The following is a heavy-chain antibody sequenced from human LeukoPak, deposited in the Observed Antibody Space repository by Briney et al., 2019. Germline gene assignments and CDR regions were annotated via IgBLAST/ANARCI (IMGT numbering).Heavy chain of an antibody. CDR2: IKQDGSEK. Sequence: GGSLRLSCAASGFTVSSNYMSWLRQAPGKGLEWVANIKQDGSEKYYVDSVKGRFTISRDNAKNSLYLQMNSLRAEDTAVYYCARRRSGYSSGSFDYWGQGTLVTVSS. CDR3: ARRRSGYSSGSFDY. CDR1: GFTVSSNY. J-gene: IGHJ4*02. D-gene: IGHD6-19*01. V-gene: IGHV3-7*01.